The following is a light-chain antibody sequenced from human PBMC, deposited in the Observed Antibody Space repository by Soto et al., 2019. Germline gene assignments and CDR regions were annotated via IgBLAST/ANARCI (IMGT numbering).Light chain of an antibody. CDR2: DAS. CDR3: QQYNSYSHT. V-gene: IGKV1-5*01. CDR1: QSISSW. J-gene: IGKJ1*01. Sequence: DIQMTQSPSYVSASVGDRVTITCRASQSISSWLAWYQQKPGKAPKLLIYDASSLESGVPSRFSGSGSGTEFTLTISSLQPDDFATYYCQQYNSYSHTFGQGTKV.